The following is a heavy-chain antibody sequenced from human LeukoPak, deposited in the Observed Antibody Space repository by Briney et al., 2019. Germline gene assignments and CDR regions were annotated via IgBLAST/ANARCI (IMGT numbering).Heavy chain of an antibody. V-gene: IGHV4-39*07. J-gene: IGHJ5*02. CDR2: IYNSGST. CDR1: GGSFSSINYY. Sequence: SETLSLTCTVSGGSFSSINYYWGWIRQPPGKGLEWIGSIYNSGSTYYNPSFKSRVIVSLDTSKNQFSLRLTSVTAADTAVYYCARDTGQYTPGTPGFTRFDPWGQGTLVTVSS. D-gene: IGHD2-15*01. CDR3: ARDTGQYTPGTPGFTRFDP.